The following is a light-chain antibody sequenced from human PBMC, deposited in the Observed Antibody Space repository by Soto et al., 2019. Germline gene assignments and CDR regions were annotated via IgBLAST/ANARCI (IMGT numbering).Light chain of an antibody. CDR1: QSVSSSY. Sequence: EIVLTQNPGTLSLSPGERATLSCRASQSVSSSYLAWYQQKPGQAPRLLIYGASSRPTGIPDRFSGSGSGTDFTLTISRLEPEDFAVYYCQQYGSSSTFGQGTRLAIK. J-gene: IGKJ5*01. V-gene: IGKV3-20*01. CDR2: GAS. CDR3: QQYGSSST.